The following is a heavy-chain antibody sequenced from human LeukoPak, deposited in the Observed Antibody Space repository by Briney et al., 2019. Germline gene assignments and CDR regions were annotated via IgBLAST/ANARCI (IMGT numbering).Heavy chain of an antibody. V-gene: IGHV1-8*03. Sequence: ASVKVSCTPSVYTFTIYDINWVRQATGQGLEWMGWMNPNSGNTGYAQKFQGRVTITRNTSISTAYMELSSLRSEDTAVYYCARAVQLERRALGYWGQGTLVTVSS. D-gene: IGHD1-1*01. J-gene: IGHJ4*02. CDR3: ARAVQLERRALGY. CDR1: VYTFTIYD. CDR2: MNPNSGNT.